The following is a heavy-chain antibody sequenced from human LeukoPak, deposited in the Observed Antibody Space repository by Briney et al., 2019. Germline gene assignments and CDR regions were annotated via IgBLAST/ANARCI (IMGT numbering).Heavy chain of an antibody. Sequence: SETLSLTCTVSDDSITIYYWGWIRQPPGKGLEWIGSIYYSGSTYYSPSLKSRVTISVDTSKNQFSLKLSSVTAADTAVYYCARPNIRYCSGGACSNDGSDYWGQGTLVTVSS. CDR1: DDSITIYY. CDR2: IYYSGST. D-gene: IGHD2-15*01. V-gene: IGHV4-39*07. CDR3: ARPNIRYCSGGACSNDGSDY. J-gene: IGHJ4*02.